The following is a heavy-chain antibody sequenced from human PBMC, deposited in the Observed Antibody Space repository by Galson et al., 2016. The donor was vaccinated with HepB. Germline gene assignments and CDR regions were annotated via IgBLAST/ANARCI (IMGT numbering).Heavy chain of an antibody. CDR2: ISAYNGNT. D-gene: IGHD6-19*01. J-gene: IGHJ3*02. CDR3: ARDRPHLLAVADDAFDI. V-gene: IGHV1-18*01. Sequence: SVKVSCKASGYTFTSHGISWVRQAPGQGLEWMGWISAYNGNTRIVQKFQDRVTMTTDTPTSTAYMDLRSLRSGDTAIYYCARDRPHLLAVADDAFDIWGQGTVFTVS. CDR1: GYTFTSHG.